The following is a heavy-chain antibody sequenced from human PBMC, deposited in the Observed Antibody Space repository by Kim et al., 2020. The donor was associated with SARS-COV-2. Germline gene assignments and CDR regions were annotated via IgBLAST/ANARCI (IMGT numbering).Heavy chain of an antibody. D-gene: IGHD6-19*01. Sequence: PSLKSRVTMSVDTSKNQFSLKLSSVTAADTAVYYCARGPSSGWPRNFDYWGQGTLVTVSS. V-gene: IGHV4-4*07. J-gene: IGHJ4*02. CDR3: ARGPSSGWPRNFDY.